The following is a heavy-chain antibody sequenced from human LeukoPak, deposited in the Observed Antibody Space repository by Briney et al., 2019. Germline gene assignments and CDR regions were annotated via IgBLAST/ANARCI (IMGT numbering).Heavy chain of an antibody. D-gene: IGHD3-10*01. CDR1: GYSFTSYW. J-gene: IGHJ6*03. V-gene: IGHV5-51*01. Sequence: GESLKISCKGSGYSFTSYWIGWVRQMPGKGLEWMGIIYPGDSDTRYSPSFQGQVTISADKSISTAYLQWSSLKASDTAMYYCARAVRPMVRGVDYYYYMDVWGKGTTVTISS. CDR3: ARAVRPMVRGVDYYYYMDV. CDR2: IYPGDSDT.